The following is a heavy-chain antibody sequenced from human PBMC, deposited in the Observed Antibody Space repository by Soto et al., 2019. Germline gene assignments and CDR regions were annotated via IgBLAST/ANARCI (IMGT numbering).Heavy chain of an antibody. CDR2: ISSSSSTI. CDR1: GFTFSSYS. J-gene: IGHJ4*02. Sequence: EVQLVESGGGLVQPGGSLRLSCAASGFTFSSYSMKWVGQAPGKGLEWVSYISSSSSTIYYADSVKDRFTISRDNAKNSRYLQMNSLRDEDTAVYYCARDQVSGEDYWGQGTLVTVSS. V-gene: IGHV3-48*02. D-gene: IGHD2-15*01. CDR3: ARDQVSGEDY.